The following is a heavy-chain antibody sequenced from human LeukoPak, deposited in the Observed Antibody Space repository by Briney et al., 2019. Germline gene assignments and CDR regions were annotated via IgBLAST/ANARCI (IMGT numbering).Heavy chain of an antibody. CDR2: ISWNSGSI. V-gene: IGHV3-23*01. J-gene: IGHJ4*02. CDR1: GFTFSSYT. D-gene: IGHD5-18*01. CDR3: ARQRGYSYGYLDY. Sequence: GGSLRLSCAASGFTFSSYTMHWVRQIPGERPEWVSGISWNSGSIGYADSVKGRFTISRDNSKNTLYLQMNSLRAEDTAVYYCARQRGYSYGYLDYWGQGTLVTVSS.